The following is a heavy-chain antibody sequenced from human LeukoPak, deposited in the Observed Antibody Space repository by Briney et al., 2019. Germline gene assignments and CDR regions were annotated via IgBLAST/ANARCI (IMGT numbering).Heavy chain of an antibody. J-gene: IGHJ4*02. D-gene: IGHD3-3*01. V-gene: IGHV3-23*01. CDR1: GFTFSSYA. Sequence: GGSLRLSCAASGFTFSSYAMSWVRQAPGKGLEWVSSILGSGGGDSTYYADSVKGRFTISRDNSKNTLYLQMNSLRAEDTAVYYCAKEEWLGKMNYFDYWGQGTLVTVSS. CDR3: AKEEWLGKMNYFDY. CDR2: ILGSGGGDST.